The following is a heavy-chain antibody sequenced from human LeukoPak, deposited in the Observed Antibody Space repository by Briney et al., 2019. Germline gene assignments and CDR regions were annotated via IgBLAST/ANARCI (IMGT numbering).Heavy chain of an antibody. Sequence: GGSLRLSCAASGFTFSSYSINWVRQAPGKGLEWVSCVSSTSSFIYYADSVKGRFTISRDTSENTLYLQMNSLTGDDTAVYYCARDKTTDGASFDYWGQGTLVTVSS. CDR1: GFTFSSYS. V-gene: IGHV3-21*04. J-gene: IGHJ4*02. CDR3: ARDKTTDGASFDY. CDR2: VSSTSSFI. D-gene: IGHD5-24*01.